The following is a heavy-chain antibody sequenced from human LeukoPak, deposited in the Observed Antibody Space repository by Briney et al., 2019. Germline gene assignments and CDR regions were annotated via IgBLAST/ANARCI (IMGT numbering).Heavy chain of an antibody. CDR2: IYYSGSS. CDR1: GGSISNSYYY. CDR3: ARAKTDSYGYGYETYYYYYMDV. Sequence: SETLSLTCTVSGGSISNSYYYWGWIRQSPGMGLEWIASIYYSGSSYYNPSLKSRVTISVDTSKNQFSLKLSSVTAADTAVYYCARAKTDSYGYGYETYYYYYMDVWGKGTTVTVSS. D-gene: IGHD5-18*01. J-gene: IGHJ6*03. V-gene: IGHV4-39*07.